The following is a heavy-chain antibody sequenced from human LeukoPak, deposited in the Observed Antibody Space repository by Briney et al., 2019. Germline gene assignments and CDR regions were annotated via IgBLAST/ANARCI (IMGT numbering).Heavy chain of an antibody. Sequence: ASVKVSCKASGYTFTSYAMNWVRQAPGQGLEWMGWINTNTGNPTYAQGFTGRFVFSLDTSVSTAYLQISSLKAEDTAVYYCAREATTVTSNYRNWFDPWGQGTLVTVSS. CDR1: GYTFTSYA. D-gene: IGHD4-17*01. J-gene: IGHJ5*02. CDR2: INTNTGNP. V-gene: IGHV7-4-1*02. CDR3: AREATTVTSNYRNWFDP.